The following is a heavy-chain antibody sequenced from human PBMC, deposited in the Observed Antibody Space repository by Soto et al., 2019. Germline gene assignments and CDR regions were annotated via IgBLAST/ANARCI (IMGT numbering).Heavy chain of an antibody. V-gene: IGHV5-51*01. CDR3: ARIIVVSHYYYYGMDV. J-gene: IGHJ6*02. CDR1: GYSFATCW. D-gene: IGHD2-2*01. CDR2: IYPGDSDT. Sequence: GESLKISCKGSGYSFATCWIGWVRQMPGKGLEWMGIIYPGDSDTKYSPSFEGQVTMSVDKSISTAYLKWSSLKASDTAMYYCARIIVVSHYYYYGMDVWGQGTTITVSS.